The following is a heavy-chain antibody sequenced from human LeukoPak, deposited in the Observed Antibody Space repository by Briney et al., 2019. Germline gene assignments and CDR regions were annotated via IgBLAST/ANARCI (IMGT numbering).Heavy chain of an antibody. V-gene: IGHV1-2*02. CDR1: GYIFTDYY. J-gene: IGHJ5*02. D-gene: IGHD2-15*01. CDR3: ARVGCTGGSCYGWFDP. Sequence: ASVKVSCKASGYIFTDYYMHWVRQAPGQGLERMGWINPNSGGTNSAQKFQGRVTMTRDTSISTAYMELSRLRSDDTAVYYCARVGCTGGSCYGWFDPWGQGTLVTVSS. CDR2: INPNSGGT.